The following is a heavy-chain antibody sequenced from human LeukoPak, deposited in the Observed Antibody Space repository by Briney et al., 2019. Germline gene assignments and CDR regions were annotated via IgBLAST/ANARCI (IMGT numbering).Heavy chain of an antibody. CDR1: GFTFSSHA. D-gene: IGHD1-1*01. Sequence: GGSLRLSCTASGFTFSSHAMTWVRQPPGKGLEWVSVISFGGENTFYADSLKGRFTISRDNSKNMVYLQMNSLRADDTAVYYCAKGLEDTGTTRSFGWWGQGTLVTVS. CDR2: ISFGGENT. J-gene: IGHJ4*02. CDR3: AKGLEDTGTTRSFGW. V-gene: IGHV3-23*01.